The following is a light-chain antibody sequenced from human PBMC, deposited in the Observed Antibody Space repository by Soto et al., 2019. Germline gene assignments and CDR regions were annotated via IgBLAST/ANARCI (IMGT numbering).Light chain of an antibody. Sequence: DSQLTQSSSTLSASVGVRFTITCRASQSISSWLAWYQQKPGKAPKLLIYDASSLESGVPSRFSGSGSGTEFTLTISSLQPDEFATYYCQQYNSYSPSFGQGTKVE. CDR1: QSISSW. CDR2: DAS. J-gene: IGKJ1*01. CDR3: QQYNSYSPS. V-gene: IGKV1-5*01.